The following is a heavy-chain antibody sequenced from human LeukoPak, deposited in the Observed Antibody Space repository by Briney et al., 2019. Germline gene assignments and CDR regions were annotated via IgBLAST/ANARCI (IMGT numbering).Heavy chain of an antibody. D-gene: IGHD6-6*01. J-gene: IGHJ5*02. V-gene: IGHV4-4*07. CDR1: GGSISSYY. CDR2: IYTSGST. Sequence: SETLSLTCTVSGGSISSYYWSWIRQPAGKGLEWSGRIYTSGSTNYNPSLKSRVTISVDKSKNQFSLKLSSVTAADTAVYYCARDREVIAARPEGWFDPWGQGTLVTVSS. CDR3: ARDREVIAARPEGWFDP.